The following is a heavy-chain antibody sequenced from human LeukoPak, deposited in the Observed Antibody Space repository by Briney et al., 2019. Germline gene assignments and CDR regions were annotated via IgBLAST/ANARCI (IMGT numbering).Heavy chain of an antibody. CDR1: GGSFSGYY. V-gene: IGHV4-59*01. Sequence: PSETLSLTCAVYGGSFSGYYWSWIRQPPGKGLEWIGYIYYSGSTNYNPPLKSRVTISVDTSKNQFSLKLSSVTAADTAVYYCARVGYYYGSGSYGLDPWGQGTLVTVSS. J-gene: IGHJ5*02. D-gene: IGHD3-10*01. CDR3: ARVGYYYGSGSYGLDP. CDR2: IYYSGST.